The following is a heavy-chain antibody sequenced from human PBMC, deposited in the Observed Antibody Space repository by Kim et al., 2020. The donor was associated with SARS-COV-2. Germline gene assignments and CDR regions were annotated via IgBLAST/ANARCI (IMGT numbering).Heavy chain of an antibody. CDR2: ISYDGSNK. Sequence: GGSLRLSCAASGFTFSSYAMHWVRQAPGKGLEWVAVISYDGSNKYYADSVKGRFTISRDNSKNTLYLQMNSLRAEDTAVYYCARNGWQMEQQLVISYYYGMDVWGQGTTVTVSS. D-gene: IGHD6-13*01. J-gene: IGHJ6*02. CDR3: ARNGWQMEQQLVISYYYGMDV. CDR1: GFTFSSYA. V-gene: IGHV3-30*04.